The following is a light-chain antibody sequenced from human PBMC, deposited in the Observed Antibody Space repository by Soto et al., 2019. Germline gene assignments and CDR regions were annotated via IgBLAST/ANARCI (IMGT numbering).Light chain of an antibody. CDR3: QQYYSYST. Sequence: DIQMTQSPSTLSASVGDRVTITCRASQSIRSWLAWYQQKPGKAPKVLIYDASSLESGVPSRFSGSGSGTEFTLTISSLQPDDSATYYCQQYYSYSTFGQGTKVHIK. V-gene: IGKV1-5*01. CDR2: DAS. J-gene: IGKJ1*01. CDR1: QSIRSW.